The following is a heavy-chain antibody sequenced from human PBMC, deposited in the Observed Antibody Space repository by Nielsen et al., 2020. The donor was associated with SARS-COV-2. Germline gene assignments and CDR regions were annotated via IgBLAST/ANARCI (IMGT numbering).Heavy chain of an antibody. D-gene: IGHD5-12*01. CDR3: ARRGGHWLLRRGLWFDP. CDR1: GGSINSRAYY. CDR2: MSYSGST. V-gene: IGHV4-39*01. Sequence: SETLSLTCNVSGGSINSRAYYWGWIRQPPGKGLEWIGSMSYSGSTYYNPSLKSRVTISMDTSKNQFSLRLSSVTAADTAVYYCARRGGHWLLRRGLWFDPWGQGTLVSVSS. J-gene: IGHJ5*02.